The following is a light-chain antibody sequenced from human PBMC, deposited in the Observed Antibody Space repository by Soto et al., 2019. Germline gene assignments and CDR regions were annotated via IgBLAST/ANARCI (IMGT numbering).Light chain of an antibody. J-gene: IGLJ2*01. CDR3: ASYTRTTTLV. CDR2: DVN. Sequence: QSVLTQPASVSGYPGQSITISCTGTISDIGGYNFISWYQHHPGKAPKLVIYDVNNRPSGISYRFSGSKSGNTASLTISGLQAEDEADYYCASYTRTTTLVFGGGTKVTVL. V-gene: IGLV2-14*01. CDR1: ISDIGGYNF.